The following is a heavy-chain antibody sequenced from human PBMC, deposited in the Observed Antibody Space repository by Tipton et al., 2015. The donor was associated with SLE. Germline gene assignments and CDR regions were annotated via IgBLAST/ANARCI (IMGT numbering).Heavy chain of an antibody. Sequence: TLSLTCTVSGGSISSGSYYWSWIRQPAGKGLEWIGYIYTSGSTNYNPSLKSRVTISVDTSKNQFSLKLSSVTAADTAVYYCASQGGSGEFDAFDIWGQGTMVTVSS. V-gene: IGHV4-61*09. CDR2: IYTSGST. CDR1: GGSISSGSYY. J-gene: IGHJ3*02. D-gene: IGHD3-10*01. CDR3: ASQGGSGEFDAFDI.